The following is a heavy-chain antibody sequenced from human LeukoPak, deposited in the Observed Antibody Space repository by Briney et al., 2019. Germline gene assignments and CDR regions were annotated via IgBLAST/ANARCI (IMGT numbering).Heavy chain of an antibody. V-gene: IGHV4-30-2*01. Sequence: SETLSLTCTVSGGSISSGGYYWSWIRQPPGKGLEWIGYIYHSGSTYYNPSLKSRVTISVDRSKNQFSLKLSSVTAADTAVYYCARQFNYYGGIFDYWGQGTLVTVSS. D-gene: IGHD4-23*01. CDR3: ARQFNYYGGIFDY. CDR1: GGSISSGGYY. CDR2: IYHSGST. J-gene: IGHJ4*02.